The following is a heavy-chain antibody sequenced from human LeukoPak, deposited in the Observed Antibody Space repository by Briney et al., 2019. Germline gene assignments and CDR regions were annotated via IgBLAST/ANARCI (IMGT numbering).Heavy chain of an antibody. CDR2: VSGSGGST. CDR3: AKDLDIVATITGN. CDR1: GFTFSSYA. D-gene: IGHD5-12*01. Sequence: GGSLRLSCAASGFTFSSYAMTWVRQAPGKGLEWVSAVSGSGGSTYYADSVKGRFTISRDNSKNTLYLQMNSLRAEDTAVYYCAKDLDIVATITGNWGQGTLVTVSS. V-gene: IGHV3-23*01. J-gene: IGHJ4*02.